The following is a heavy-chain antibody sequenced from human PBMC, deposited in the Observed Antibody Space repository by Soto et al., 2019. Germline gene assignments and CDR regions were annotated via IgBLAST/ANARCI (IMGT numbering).Heavy chain of an antibody. CDR3: ARIRDYGGNSGWYFEL. CDR2: IFSIDEQ. V-gene: IGHV2-26*01. D-gene: IGHD4-17*01. Sequence: QVTLKESGPVLVKPTETLTLTCTVSGFSLSNARMGVSWIRQPPGKALEWLAHIFSIDEQSYSTSLKSRLTISKDTSKSQVVITMTSMDPVDTATYHCARIRDYGGNSGWYFELWGRGTLVTVSS. CDR1: GFSLSNARMG. J-gene: IGHJ2*01.